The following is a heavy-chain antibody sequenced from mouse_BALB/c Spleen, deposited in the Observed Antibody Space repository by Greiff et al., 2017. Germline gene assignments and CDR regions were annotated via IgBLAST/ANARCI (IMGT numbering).Heavy chain of an antibody. J-gene: IGHJ4*01. CDR3: ARRGNSYAMDY. Sequence: VQLQQSGAELVRPGSSVKISCKASGYAFSSYWMNWVKQRPGQGLEWIGQIYPGDGDTNYNGKFKGKATLTADKSSSTAYMQLSSLTSEDSAVYFCARRGNSYAMDYWGQGTSVTVSS. D-gene: IGHD2-1*01. CDR1: GYAFSSYW. V-gene: IGHV1-80*01. CDR2: IYPGDGDT.